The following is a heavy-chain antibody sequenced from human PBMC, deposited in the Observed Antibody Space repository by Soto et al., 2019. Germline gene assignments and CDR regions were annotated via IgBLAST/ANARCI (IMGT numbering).Heavy chain of an antibody. CDR3: ARAVHFNGPYRWYFDL. CDR1: GFTFSSYD. J-gene: IGHJ2*01. Sequence: LRLSCAASGFTFSSYDMHWVRQATGKGLEWVSAIGTAGDTYYPGSVKGRFTISRENAKNSLYLQMNSLRAEDTAVYYCARAVHFNGPYRWYFDLWGRGTLVTV. D-gene: IGHD2-8*01. V-gene: IGHV3-13*01. CDR2: IGTAGDT.